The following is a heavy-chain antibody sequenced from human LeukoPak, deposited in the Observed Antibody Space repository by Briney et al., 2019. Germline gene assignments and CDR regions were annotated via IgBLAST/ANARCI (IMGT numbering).Heavy chain of an antibody. Sequence: SETLSLTCAVYGGSFSGYYWSWIRQPTGKGLEWIGEINHSGSTNYNPSLKSRVTISVDTSKNQFSLKLSSVTAADTAVYYCASTALTMIASMDVWGQGTTVTVSS. V-gene: IGHV4-34*01. D-gene: IGHD3-22*01. CDR1: GGSFSGYY. CDR3: ASTALTMIASMDV. CDR2: INHSGST. J-gene: IGHJ6*02.